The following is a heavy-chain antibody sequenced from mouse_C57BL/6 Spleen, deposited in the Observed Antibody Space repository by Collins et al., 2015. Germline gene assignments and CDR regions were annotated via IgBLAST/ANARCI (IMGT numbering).Heavy chain of an antibody. CDR2: ISYSGST. CDR3: ARLDDYALYFDY. J-gene: IGHJ2*01. V-gene: IGHV3-2*02. CDR1: GYSITSDYA. D-gene: IGHD2-4*01. Sequence: DVQFQESGPGLVKPSQSLSLTCTVTGYSITSDYAWNWIRQFPGNKLEWMGYISYSGSTSYNPSLKSRISITRDTSKNQFFLQLNSVTTEDTATYYCARLDDYALYFDYWGQGTTLTVSS.